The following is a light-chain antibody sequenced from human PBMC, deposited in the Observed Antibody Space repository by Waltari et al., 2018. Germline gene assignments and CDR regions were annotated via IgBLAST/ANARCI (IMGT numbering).Light chain of an antibody. CDR3: MQGTHWPYT. Sequence: DVVMTQSPLSLPVTLGQPASISCKSSQSLVRSDGNTYLQWFHQRPGQSPRRLIYKVSTRESGVPDRFSGSGSGTDFTLKISSVEAEDVGVYYCMQGTHWPYTFGQGTKVDIK. J-gene: IGKJ2*01. V-gene: IGKV2-30*02. CDR2: KVS. CDR1: QSLVRSDGNTY.